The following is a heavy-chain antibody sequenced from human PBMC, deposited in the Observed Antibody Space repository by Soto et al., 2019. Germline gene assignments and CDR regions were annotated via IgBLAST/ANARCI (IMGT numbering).Heavy chain of an antibody. CDR2: ISGSGHTT. CDR3: ARDDPFDF. V-gene: IGHV3-23*01. CDR1: GFTFSGYA. Sequence: PGGSLRLSCKASGFTFSGYAMTWVRQAPGKGLQWVAAISGSGHTTWYTDSVTGRFTISRDNSKYTLYLQMNSLRHEDSAVYFCARDDPFDFWGQGTQVTVSS. J-gene: IGHJ4*02.